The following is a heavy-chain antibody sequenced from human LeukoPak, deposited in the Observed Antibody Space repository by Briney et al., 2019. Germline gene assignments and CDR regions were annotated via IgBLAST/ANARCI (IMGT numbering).Heavy chain of an antibody. CDR1: GYTFTGYY. CDR3: ARGGMVRGYYYGMDV. J-gene: IGHJ6*02. Sequence: ASVKVSCKASGYTFTGYYMHWVRQAPGQGLEWMGWINPNSGGTNYAQKFQGWVTMTRDTSISTAYMELSRLRSDDTAVYYCARGGMVRGYYYGMDVWGQGTTVTVSS. V-gene: IGHV1-2*04. D-gene: IGHD3-10*01. CDR2: INPNSGGT.